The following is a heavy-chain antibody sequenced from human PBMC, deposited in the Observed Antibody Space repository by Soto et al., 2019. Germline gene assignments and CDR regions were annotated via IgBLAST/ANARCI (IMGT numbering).Heavy chain of an antibody. Sequence: QVQLVESGGGVVQPGRSLRLSCAASGFTFSSYGMHWVRQAPGKGLEWVAVIWYDGSNKYYADSVKGRFTISRDNSKNTLYLQMNSLRAEDTAVYYCAREGRNVLLWFGELLSQENWFDPRGQGTLVTVSS. CDR2: IWYDGSNK. CDR1: GFTFSSYG. J-gene: IGHJ5*02. V-gene: IGHV3-33*01. CDR3: AREGRNVLLWFGELLSQENWFDP. D-gene: IGHD3-10*01.